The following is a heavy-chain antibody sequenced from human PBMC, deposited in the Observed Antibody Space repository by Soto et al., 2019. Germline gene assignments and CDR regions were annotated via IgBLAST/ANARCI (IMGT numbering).Heavy chain of an antibody. Sequence: QVQLVQSGAEVKKPGASVKVSCKASGYTFTSYGISWVRQAPGQGLEWMGWISAYNGNTNYAQKLQGRVTMTTDTSTSTAYMELRSLRSDDTAVYYCAIVGTGDYIWGSYRHDYYYYYMDVWGKGTTVTVSS. CDR2: ISAYNGNT. CDR1: GYTFTSYG. V-gene: IGHV1-18*01. CDR3: AIVGTGDYIWGSYRHDYYYYYMDV. J-gene: IGHJ6*03. D-gene: IGHD3-16*02.